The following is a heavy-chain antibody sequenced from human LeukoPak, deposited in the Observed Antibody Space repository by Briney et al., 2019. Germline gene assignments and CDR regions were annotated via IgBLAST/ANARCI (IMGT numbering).Heavy chain of an antibody. CDR1: GGSISSYY. J-gene: IGHJ4*02. V-gene: IGHV4-59*01. CDR2: IYYSGST. CDR3: ARDSTYYYGSGSSHHDY. D-gene: IGHD3-10*01. Sequence: SETLSLTCTVSGGSISSYYWSWIRQPPGKGLEWIGYIYYSGSTNYNPSLKSRVTISVDTSKNQFSLKLSSVTAADTAVYYCARDSTYYYGSGSSHHDYWGRGILVTVSS.